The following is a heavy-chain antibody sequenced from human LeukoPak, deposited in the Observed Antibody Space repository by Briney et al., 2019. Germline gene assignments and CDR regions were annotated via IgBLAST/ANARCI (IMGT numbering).Heavy chain of an antibody. CDR3: ATQQQLAPYD. J-gene: IGHJ4*02. Sequence: PSETLSLTCTVSGGSISSSSYYWGWIRQPPGKGLEWIGSIYYSGSTYYNPSLKSRVTISVDTSKNQFSLKLSSVTAADTAVYYCATQQQLAPYDWGQGTLVTVSS. CDR2: IYYSGST. CDR1: GGSISSSSYY. V-gene: IGHV4-39*01. D-gene: IGHD6-13*01.